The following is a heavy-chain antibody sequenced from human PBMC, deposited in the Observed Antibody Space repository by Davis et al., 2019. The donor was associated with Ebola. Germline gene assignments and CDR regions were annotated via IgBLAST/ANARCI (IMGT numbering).Heavy chain of an antibody. CDR1: GYSFTTYW. CDR3: ARPDIVGGIGGGFDY. J-gene: IGHJ4*02. CDR2: IYPGDSDT. Sequence: PGGSLRLSCKGSGYSFTTYWIGWVRQMPGKGLEWMGIIYPGDSDTKYSPSFQGQVTISADKSISTAYLQWSSLKASDTAMYYCARPDIVGGIGGGFDYWGQGTLVTVSA. D-gene: IGHD1-26*01. V-gene: IGHV5-51*01.